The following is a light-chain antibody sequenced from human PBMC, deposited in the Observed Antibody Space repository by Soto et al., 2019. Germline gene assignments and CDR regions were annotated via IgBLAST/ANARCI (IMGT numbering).Light chain of an antibody. CDR3: QQRSNWPR. Sequence: EIVLTQSPATLSLSPGERATLSCRASQSVSSYLAWYQQKPGQAPRLLIYDASNRATGIPARFSGSGSWTDFTLTISSLEPEDFAFYYCQQRSNWPRFGQGTRLEIK. J-gene: IGKJ5*01. CDR2: DAS. V-gene: IGKV3-11*01. CDR1: QSVSSY.